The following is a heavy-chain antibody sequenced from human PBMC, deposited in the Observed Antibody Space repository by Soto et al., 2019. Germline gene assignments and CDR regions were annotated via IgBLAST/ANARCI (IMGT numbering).Heavy chain of an antibody. CDR3: ARGGALSTSWYWGDGLDS. D-gene: IGHD2-2*01. CDR1: GNSFSSHA. CDR2: IIPVFGTP. Sequence: QVHLEQSGSEVKKSGSSVKVSCKASGNSFSSHAITWVRQAPGHGLEWMGGIIPVFGTPSYAQKFQGRVTITADKSTNTSYVELRSLRSEDTAVYYCARGGALSTSWYWGDGLDSWGQGTQVTVSS. J-gene: IGHJ4*02. V-gene: IGHV1-69*06.